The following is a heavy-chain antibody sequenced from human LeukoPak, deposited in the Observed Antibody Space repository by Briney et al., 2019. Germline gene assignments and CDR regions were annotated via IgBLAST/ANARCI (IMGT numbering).Heavy chain of an antibody. CDR1: GFTFDDYA. V-gene: IGHV3-9*01. CDR3: AKTYCSGGSCYPPNYYYYYGMDV. CDR2: ISWNSGSI. Sequence: GRSLRLSCAASGFTFDDYAMHWVRQAPGKGLEWVSGISWNSGSIGYADSVKGRFTISRDNAKNSLYLQMNSLRAEDTALYYCAKTYCSGGSCYPPNYYYYYGMDVWGQGTTVTVSS. J-gene: IGHJ6*02. D-gene: IGHD2-15*01.